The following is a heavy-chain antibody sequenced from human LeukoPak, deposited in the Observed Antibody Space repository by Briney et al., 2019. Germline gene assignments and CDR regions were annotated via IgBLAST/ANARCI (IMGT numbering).Heavy chain of an antibody. Sequence: GGSLRLSCAASGFTVSNKYMTWVRQAPGKGLEWVSSISSSSDYIYYADSVKGRFTISRDNAQNSLYLHMGSLRAEDTAVYYCARDPYSGGYGDDYYYYMDVWGKGTTVTISS. CDR3: ARDPYSGGYGDDYYYYMDV. CDR1: GFTVSNKY. D-gene: IGHD1-26*01. V-gene: IGHV3-21*01. CDR2: ISSSSDYI. J-gene: IGHJ6*03.